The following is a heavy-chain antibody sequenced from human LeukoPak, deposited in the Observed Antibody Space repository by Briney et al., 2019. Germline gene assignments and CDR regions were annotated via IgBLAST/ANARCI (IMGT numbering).Heavy chain of an antibody. Sequence: SVKVSCKASGGTFSNYAISWVRQAPGQGLEWMGGLIPLFGATNYTQRFQGRITITTDESTTTAYMELSSLRSEDTAVYICAVGDPFNYYMDLWGKGTTVTVFS. CDR3: AVGDPFNYYMDL. V-gene: IGHV1-69*05. J-gene: IGHJ6*03. D-gene: IGHD4-17*01. CDR1: GGTFSNYA. CDR2: LIPLFGAT.